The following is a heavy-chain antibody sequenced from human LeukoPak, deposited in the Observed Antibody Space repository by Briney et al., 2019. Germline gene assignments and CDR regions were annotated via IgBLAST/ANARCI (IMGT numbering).Heavy chain of an antibody. V-gene: IGHV1-18*01. CDR1: GGTFGSYA. CDR2: ISAYNGNT. CDR3: ATDRDYYDSSGLLLSFDY. Sequence: ASVKVSCKASGGTFGSYAISWVRQAPGQGLEWMGWISAYNGNTNYAQKFQGRVTMTEDTSTDTAYMELSSLRSEDTAVYYCATDRDYYDSSGLLLSFDYWGQGTLVTVSS. J-gene: IGHJ4*02. D-gene: IGHD3-22*01.